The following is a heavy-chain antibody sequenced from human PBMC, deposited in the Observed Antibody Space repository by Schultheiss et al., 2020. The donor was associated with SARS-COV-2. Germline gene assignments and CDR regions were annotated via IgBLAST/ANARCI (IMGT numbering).Heavy chain of an antibody. V-gene: IGHV4-4*07. CDR1: GGSISSYY. CDR3: ARGRAYYYDSSTPYYFDY. Sequence: SQTLSLTCTVSGGSISSYYWSWIRQPAGMGLERIGRIYTSGSTNYNPSLKSRVTMSVDTSKNQFSLKLSSVTAADTAVYYCARGRAYYYDSSTPYYFDYWGQGTLVTVSS. CDR2: IYTSGST. D-gene: IGHD3-22*01. J-gene: IGHJ4*02.